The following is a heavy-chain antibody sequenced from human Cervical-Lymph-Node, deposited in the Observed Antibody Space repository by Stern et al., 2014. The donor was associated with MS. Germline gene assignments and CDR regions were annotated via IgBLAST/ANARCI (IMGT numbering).Heavy chain of an antibody. J-gene: IGHJ5*02. V-gene: IGHV1-69*13. Sequence: QVQLQQSVAEVKMPGSSVKVSCKAFGGTFIRHSFSWVRQAPGQVLEWIGGIIPAFGTTKYAEKFQGRVNITADESTSMAYMELTSLRPEDTAVYYCARGPSTSWYSALNWFDPWGQGTLVTVSS. CDR2: IIPAFGTT. D-gene: IGHD6-13*01. CDR1: GGTFIRHS. CDR3: ARGPSTSWYSALNWFDP.